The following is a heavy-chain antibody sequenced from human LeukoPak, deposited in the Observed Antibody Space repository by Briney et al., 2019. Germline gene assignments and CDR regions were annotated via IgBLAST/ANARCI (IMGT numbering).Heavy chain of an antibody. D-gene: IGHD1-14*01. Sequence: GGSLRLSCAASGFTFSDSYMSWIRQAPGKGLEWVSYISTSGTTIYYADSVKGRFTISRDNAKNSLYLQMNSLRAEDTAVYYCAKEGDTTHYGLDVWGQGTTVTVSS. CDR1: GFTFSDSY. CDR3: AKEGDTTHYGLDV. CDR2: ISTSGTTI. V-gene: IGHV3-11*01. J-gene: IGHJ6*02.